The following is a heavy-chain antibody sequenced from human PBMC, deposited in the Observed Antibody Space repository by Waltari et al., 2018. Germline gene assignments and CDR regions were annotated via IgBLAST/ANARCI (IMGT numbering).Heavy chain of an antibody. D-gene: IGHD6-13*01. Sequence: QVQLMESGGGVVQPGGSLRITCAASGFSLSSYGMHWVRQAPGKGLGWVAFIRYDGSNKYDADSVTGRFTISRDDSKNTLYLQMSSLGAEDTAVYYCARPIAEAGTGYYFYTLHVWGQGTTVTVSS. CDR1: GFSLSSYG. V-gene: IGHV3-30*02. CDR2: IRYDGSNK. CDR3: ARPIAEAGTGYYFYTLHV. J-gene: IGHJ6*02.